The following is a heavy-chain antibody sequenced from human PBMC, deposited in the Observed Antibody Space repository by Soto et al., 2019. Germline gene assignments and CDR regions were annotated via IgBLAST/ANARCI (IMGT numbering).Heavy chain of an antibody. J-gene: IGHJ6*03. CDR1: GFTFSSYS. CDR3: ARYGSGSYYIGYYYYYMDV. V-gene: IGHV3-48*01. CDR2: ISSSSSTI. D-gene: IGHD3-10*01. Sequence: GGSLRLSCAASGFTFSSYSMNWVRQAPGKGLEWVSYISSSSSTIYYADSVKGRFTISRDNAKNSSNLQMNSLRAEDTAVYYCARYGSGSYYIGYYYYYMDVWGKGTTVTVSS.